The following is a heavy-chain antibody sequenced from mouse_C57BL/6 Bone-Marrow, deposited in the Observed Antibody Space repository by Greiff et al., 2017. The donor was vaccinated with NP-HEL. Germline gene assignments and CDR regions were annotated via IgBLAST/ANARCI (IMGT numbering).Heavy chain of an antibody. D-gene: IGHD2-1*01. CDR3: ASSIYYGKAFDY. CDR2: ISNGGGST. CDR1: GFTFSDYY. J-gene: IGHJ2*01. V-gene: IGHV5-12*01. Sequence: EVKLVESGGGLVQPGGSLKLSCAASGFTFSDYYMYWVRQTPEKRLEWVAYISNGGGSTYYPDTVKGRFTISRDNAKNTLYLQMSRLKSEDTAMYYCASSIYYGKAFDYWGQGTTLTVSS.